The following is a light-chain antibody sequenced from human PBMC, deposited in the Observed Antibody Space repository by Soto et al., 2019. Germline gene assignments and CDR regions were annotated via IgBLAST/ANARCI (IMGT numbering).Light chain of an antibody. V-gene: IGLV1-44*01. Sequence: QSVLTQPPSASGTPGQRVTISCSGSSSNIGSNTVNWYQQLPGTAPKLLIYSNNQRPSGVPDRFSGSKSGTSASLAISGLQSEDEADYFCFSKISGFVYGFGTGTKVTVL. J-gene: IGLJ1*01. CDR3: FSKISGFVYG. CDR2: SNN. CDR1: SSNIGSNT.